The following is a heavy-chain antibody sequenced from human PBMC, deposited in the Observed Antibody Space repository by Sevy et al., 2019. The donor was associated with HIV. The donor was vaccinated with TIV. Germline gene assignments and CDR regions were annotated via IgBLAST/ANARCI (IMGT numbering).Heavy chain of an antibody. CDR3: ARDSLGPRADILI. V-gene: IGHV3-21*01. CDR2: ISSSSSYI. CDR1: GFTFSSYS. D-gene: IGHD3-9*01. J-gene: IGHJ3*02. Sequence: GGSLRLSCAASGFTFSSYSMNWVRQAPGKGLEWVSSISSSSSYIYYADSVKGRFTISRDNAKNSLYLQMNSLRAEDTAVYYCARDSLGPRADILIWGQGTMVTVSS.